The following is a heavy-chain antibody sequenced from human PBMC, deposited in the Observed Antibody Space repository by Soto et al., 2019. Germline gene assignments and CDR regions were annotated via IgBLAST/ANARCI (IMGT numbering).Heavy chain of an antibody. J-gene: IGHJ6*02. D-gene: IGHD6-13*01. CDR3: ARDGAAAGPYYYGMDV. Sequence: QVQLQESGPGLVKPSQTLSLTCTVSGGSISSGGYYWSWIRQHPGKGLEWIGYIYHSGSTYYNPSLKSRVTISVDTSKNQFSLKLSSVTAADTAVYYCARDGAAAGPYYYGMDVWGQGTTVTVSS. V-gene: IGHV4-31*03. CDR2: IYHSGST. CDR1: GGSISSGGYY.